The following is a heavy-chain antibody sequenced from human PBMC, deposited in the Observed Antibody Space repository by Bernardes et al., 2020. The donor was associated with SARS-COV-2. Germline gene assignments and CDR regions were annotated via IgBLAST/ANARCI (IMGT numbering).Heavy chain of an antibody. V-gene: IGHV1-2*02. CDR2: INPNSGGT. CDR3: AIPPTNYDRYGMDV. J-gene: IGHJ6*02. CDR1: GCPFTGYY. D-gene: IGHD3-22*01. Sequence: ASVKVSCKASGCPFTGYYIHWVRQAPGQGLEWMGWINPNSGGTKYGQKFQGRVTMTRDTSISTAYMELSRLTSDDTAVYYCAIPPTNYDRYGMDVWGQGTTVTVSS.